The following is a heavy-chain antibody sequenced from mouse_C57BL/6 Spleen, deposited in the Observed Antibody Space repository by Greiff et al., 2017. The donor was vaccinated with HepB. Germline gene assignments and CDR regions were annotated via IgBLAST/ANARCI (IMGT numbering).Heavy chain of an antibody. D-gene: IGHD2-1*01. CDR2: IYPGSGST. Sequence: QVQLQQPGAELVKPGASVKMSCKASGYTFTSYWITWVKQRPGQGLEWIGDIYPGSGSTNYNEKFKSKATLTVDTSSSTAYMQLSSLTSEDSAVYYCARAYGNYGDWYFDVWGTGTTVTVSS. V-gene: IGHV1-55*01. CDR1: GYTFTSYW. J-gene: IGHJ1*03. CDR3: ARAYGNYGDWYFDV.